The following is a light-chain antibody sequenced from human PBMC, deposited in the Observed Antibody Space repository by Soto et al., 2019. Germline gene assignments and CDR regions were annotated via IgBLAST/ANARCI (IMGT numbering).Light chain of an antibody. J-gene: IGLJ1*01. CDR2: DVS. Sequence: QSALTQPASVSGSPGQSITISCTGTSSNLGGYNYVSWYQQHPGKAPKLMIYDVSNRPSGVSNRFSGSKSGNTASLTIAGLQAEDEADYYCSSYTSSSTPYVFGTGTKLTV. V-gene: IGLV2-14*01. CDR3: SSYTSSSTPYV. CDR1: SSNLGGYNY.